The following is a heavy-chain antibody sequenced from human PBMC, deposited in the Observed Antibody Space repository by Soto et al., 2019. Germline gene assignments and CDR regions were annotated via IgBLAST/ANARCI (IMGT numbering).Heavy chain of an antibody. D-gene: IGHD3-16*02. J-gene: IGHJ4*02. CDR2: INHSGST. CDR3: ARMITFGGVIVGDFDY. V-gene: IGHV4-34*01. CDR1: GGSFSGYY. Sequence: QVQLQQWGAGLLKPSETLSLTCAVYGGSFSGYYWSWIRQPPGKGLEWIGEINHSGSTNYNPSLKSRVTISVDTSKNQFSLKLSSVTAADTAVYYCARMITFGGVIVGDFDYWGQGTLVTVSS.